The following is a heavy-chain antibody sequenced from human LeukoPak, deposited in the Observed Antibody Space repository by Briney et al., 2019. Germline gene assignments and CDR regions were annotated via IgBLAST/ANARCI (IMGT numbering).Heavy chain of an antibody. V-gene: IGHV3-23*01. D-gene: IGHD3-9*01. CDR3: AKGEPFKALRYFDWLLKDYYMDV. J-gene: IGHJ6*03. Sequence: PGGSLRLSCAASGFTFSSYSMNWVRQAPGKGLEWVSAISGSGGSTYYADSVKGRFTISRDNSKNTLYLQMNSLRAEDTAVYYCAKGEPFKALRYFDWLLKDYYMDVWGKGTTVTVSS. CDR2: ISGSGGST. CDR1: GFTFSSYS.